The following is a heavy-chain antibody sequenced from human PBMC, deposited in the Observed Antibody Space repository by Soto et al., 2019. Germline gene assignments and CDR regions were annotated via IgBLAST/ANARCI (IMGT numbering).Heavy chain of an antibody. CDR1: GFTFRKYG. V-gene: IGHV3-33*01. D-gene: IGHD1-26*01. Sequence: QVYLVQSGGGVVQPGRSLRLSCAASGFTFRKYGMHWVRQAPGKGLEWVSVIWFDGSQTYYADSVKGRFTVSRDNSNSVLFLQMDNLRAKDTAIYYCARYNSGHSDYWGQGTLVTVSS. J-gene: IGHJ4*02. CDR2: IWFDGSQT. CDR3: ARYNSGHSDY.